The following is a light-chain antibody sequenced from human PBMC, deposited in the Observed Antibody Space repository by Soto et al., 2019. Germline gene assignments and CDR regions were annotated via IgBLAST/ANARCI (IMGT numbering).Light chain of an antibody. CDR2: GAS. J-gene: IGKJ5*01. Sequence: EIVSRQSRGTLSLSPGARYTLSGRGRQSVRSSYLAWYQQNPGQANRLLIYGASSRATGIPDRFSGSGSGTDFTLTISRLEPEEFAVYYCKKYGSSPITVGKGTRLAIK. CDR1: QSVRSSY. V-gene: IGKV3-20*01. CDR3: KKYGSSPIT.